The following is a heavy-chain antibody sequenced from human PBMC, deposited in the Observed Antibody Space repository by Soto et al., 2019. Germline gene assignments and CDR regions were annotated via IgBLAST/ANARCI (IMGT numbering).Heavy chain of an antibody. Sequence: QVQLVQSGAEVKKPGSSVKVSCKASGGTFSSYAISWVRQAPGQGLEWMGGIIPISETTNYAQKFQGRVTIPADDSKSTAYMELSSLRSEDTAVYYCARSQGSSTSLEIYYYCYSGMDVWGQGTTVTVSS. J-gene: IGHJ6*02. CDR2: IIPISETT. V-gene: IGHV1-69*01. CDR1: GGTFSSYA. D-gene: IGHD2-2*01. CDR3: ARSQGSSTSLEIYYYCYSGMDV.